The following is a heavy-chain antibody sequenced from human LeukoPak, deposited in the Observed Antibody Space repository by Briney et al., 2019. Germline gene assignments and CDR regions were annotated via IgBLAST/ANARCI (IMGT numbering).Heavy chain of an antibody. CDR2: INPSGGST. Sequence: ASVKVSCKASGYTFTSYYMHWVRQAPGQGLEWMGIINPSGGSTSYAQKFQGRVTMTRDMSTSTVYMELSSLRSEDTAVYYCARAPSITGTSGSYYYYMDVWGKGTTVTVSS. CDR1: GYTFTSYY. V-gene: IGHV1-46*01. D-gene: IGHD1-20*01. CDR3: ARAPSITGTSGSYYYYMDV. J-gene: IGHJ6*03.